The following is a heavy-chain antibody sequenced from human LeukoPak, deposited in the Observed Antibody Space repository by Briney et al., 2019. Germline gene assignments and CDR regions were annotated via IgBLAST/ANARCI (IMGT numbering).Heavy chain of an antibody. CDR2: IYHSGST. J-gene: IGHJ5*02. Sequence: PSQTLSLTCAVSGGSISSGGYSWSWLRQPPGKGLEWIGYIYHSGSTYYNPSLKSRVTISVDRSKNQFSLKLSSVTAADTAVYYCARAGGSGPFDPWGQGTLVTVSS. D-gene: IGHD3-10*01. CDR3: ARAGGSGPFDP. V-gene: IGHV4-30-2*01. CDR1: GGSISSGGYS.